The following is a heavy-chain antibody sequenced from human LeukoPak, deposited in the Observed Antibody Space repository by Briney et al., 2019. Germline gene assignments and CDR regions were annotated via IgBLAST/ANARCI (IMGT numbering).Heavy chain of an antibody. CDR3: ARDEVDGPLGY. CDR1: GFTFNTYA. Sequence: GGSLRLSCAASGFTFNTYAMSWVRQGPGKGLEWVANIREDGSEKKYVDSVKGRFTISRDNAKNSLYLQMNSLRVEDTAVYYCARDEVDGPLGYWGQGTLVTVSS. V-gene: IGHV3-7*01. CDR2: IREDGSEK. D-gene: IGHD5-24*01. J-gene: IGHJ4*02.